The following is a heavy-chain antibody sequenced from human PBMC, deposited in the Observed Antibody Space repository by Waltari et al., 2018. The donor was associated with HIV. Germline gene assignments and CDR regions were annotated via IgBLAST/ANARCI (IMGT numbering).Heavy chain of an antibody. Sequence: QLQLQESGPGLVQPSETLSLICSISGGSINSTSYYWGWIRQPPGKGLEWIGSMFYSGRTYYNPSLKSRVTISVDTSKNQFSLKLSSVTAADTALYYCARQAYYYGSGSANWFDPWGQGTLVTVSS. CDR2: MFYSGRT. J-gene: IGHJ5*02. CDR3: ARQAYYYGSGSANWFDP. D-gene: IGHD3-10*01. CDR1: GGSINSTSYY. V-gene: IGHV4-39*01.